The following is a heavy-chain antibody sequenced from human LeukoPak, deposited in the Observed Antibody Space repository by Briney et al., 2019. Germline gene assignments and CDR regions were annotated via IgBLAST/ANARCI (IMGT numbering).Heavy chain of an antibody. D-gene: IGHD6-13*01. CDR2: INHSGST. CDR3: ARGKQQLSFYYYYYYMDV. Sequence: PSETLSLTCAVYGGSFSGYYWSWIRQPPGKGLEWIGEINHSGSTNYNPSLKSRVTISVDTSENQFSLKLSSVTAADTAVYYCARGKQQLSFYYYYYYMDVWGKGTTVTVSS. CDR1: GGSFSGYY. V-gene: IGHV4-34*01. J-gene: IGHJ6*03.